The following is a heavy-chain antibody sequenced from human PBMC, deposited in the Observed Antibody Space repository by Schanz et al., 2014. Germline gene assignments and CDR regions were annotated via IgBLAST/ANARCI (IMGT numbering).Heavy chain of an antibody. V-gene: IGHV1-46*01. CDR3: ARVPQYQLLIGAFDI. J-gene: IGHJ3*02. D-gene: IGHD2-2*01. CDR1: GYTFTSYY. Sequence: QVPLVQSGAEVRKPGSSVRVSCKASGYTFTSYYMHWVRQAPGQGLEWMGIINPRDGSTSYAQKFQGRVTMTRDTSTSTVYMDLSSLRSEDTAVYYCARVPQYQLLIGAFDIWGQGTMVTVSS. CDR2: INPRDGST.